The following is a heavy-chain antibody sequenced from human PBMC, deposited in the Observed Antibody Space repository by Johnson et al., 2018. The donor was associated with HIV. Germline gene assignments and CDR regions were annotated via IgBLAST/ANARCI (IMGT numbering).Heavy chain of an antibody. J-gene: IGHJ3*02. CDR2: IKQDGRAK. CDR1: GFTFSDYY. D-gene: IGHD1-26*01. V-gene: IGHV3-7*03. Sequence: VQLVESGGGLVKPGGSLRLSCAASGFTFSDYYMSWVRQAPGKGLEWVANIKQDGRAKYYVDSVKGRFTNSRDNAKNSLYLQMNSLRDEDTAVYYGARDAGATTGLFTAFDIWGQGTMVTVSS. CDR3: ARDAGATTGLFTAFDI.